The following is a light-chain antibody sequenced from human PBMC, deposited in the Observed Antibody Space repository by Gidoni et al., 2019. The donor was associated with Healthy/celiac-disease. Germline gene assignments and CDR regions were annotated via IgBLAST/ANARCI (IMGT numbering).Light chain of an antibody. CDR2: AAS. J-gene: IGKJ1*01. CDR3: KQRYSTRWT. CDR1: QSISSY. Sequence: IQMTQHPSSLHASVGDRVTITGRASQSISSYLNWYRQKPGKAPKLLIYAASSWQSGVPSRFIGIGSGTDFTRTISSLKPEDLATYYCKQRYSTRWTFXQXTKVEIK. V-gene: IGKV1-39*01.